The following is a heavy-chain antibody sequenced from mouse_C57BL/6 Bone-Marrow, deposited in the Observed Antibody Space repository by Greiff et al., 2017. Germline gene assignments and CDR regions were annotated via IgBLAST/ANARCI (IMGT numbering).Heavy chain of an antibody. D-gene: IGHD2-4*01. J-gene: IGHJ1*03. V-gene: IGHV1-63*01. Sequence: VQLQQSGAELVRPGTSVKMSCKASGYTFTNYWIGWAKQRPGHGLEWIGDIYPGGGYTNYNEKFKGKATLTADKSSSTAYMQFSSLTSEDSAIYYCARWGITGYFAVWGTGTTVTVSS. CDR3: ARWGITGYFAV. CDR2: IYPGGGYT. CDR1: GYTFTNYW.